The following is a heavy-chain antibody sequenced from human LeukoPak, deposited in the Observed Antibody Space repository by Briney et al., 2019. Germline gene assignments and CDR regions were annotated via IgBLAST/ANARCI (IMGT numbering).Heavy chain of an antibody. D-gene: IGHD2-2*02. Sequence: GGSLRLSCAASGFTFSSYAMPWVRQAPGKGLEWVAVISYDGSNKYYADSVKGRLTISRDNSMNTLYLQMNSLRAEDTAVYYCARALRVPAAIVRGSYYYGMDVWGQGTTVTVSS. J-gene: IGHJ6*02. CDR2: ISYDGSNK. CDR1: GFTFSSYA. V-gene: IGHV3-30-3*01. CDR3: ARALRVPAAIVRGSYYYGMDV.